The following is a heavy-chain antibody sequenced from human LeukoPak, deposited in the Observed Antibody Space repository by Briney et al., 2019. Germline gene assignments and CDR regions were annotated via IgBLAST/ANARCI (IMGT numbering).Heavy chain of an antibody. CDR3: ARDSPVARTNADY. CDR2: ISSSSSYI. CDR1: GFTFSSYS. D-gene: IGHD1/OR15-1a*01. V-gene: IGHV3-21*01. J-gene: IGHJ4*02. Sequence: GGSLRLSCAASGFTFSSYSMNWVRQAPGKGLEWVSSISSSSSYIYYADSVKGRFTISRDNAKNSLYLQMNSLRAEDTAVYYCARDSPVARTNADYWGQGTLVTVSS.